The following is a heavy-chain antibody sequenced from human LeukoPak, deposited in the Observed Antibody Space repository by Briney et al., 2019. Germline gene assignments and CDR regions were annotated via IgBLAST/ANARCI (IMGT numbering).Heavy chain of an antibody. Sequence: GGSLRLSCAASGFTFSSSAMSWVRQAPGKGLEWVSSISGSGSGGSTYYADSVKGRFTISRDNSKNTLYLQMNSLRAEDTAVYYCAKGNKGGMIVPGERPKYFQHWGQGTLVTVSS. D-gene: IGHD3-10*01. CDR1: GFTFSSSA. CDR3: AKGNKGGMIVPGERPKYFQH. CDR2: ISGSGSGGST. J-gene: IGHJ1*01. V-gene: IGHV3-23*01.